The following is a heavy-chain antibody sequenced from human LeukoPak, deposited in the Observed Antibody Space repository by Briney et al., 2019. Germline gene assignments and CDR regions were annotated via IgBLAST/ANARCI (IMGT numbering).Heavy chain of an antibody. CDR2: MNPNNGNT. V-gene: IGHV1-8*01. D-gene: IGHD2-2*01. CDR1: GYTFTSYD. Sequence: GASVKVSCKASGYTFTSYDINWVRQGTGQGLEWMGWMNPNNGNTGYAQKFQGRVTMTRNISISTAYMELRSLRSEDTAVYYCARGGPYQLLNYMDVWGKGTTVTVSS. J-gene: IGHJ6*03. CDR3: ARGGPYQLLNYMDV.